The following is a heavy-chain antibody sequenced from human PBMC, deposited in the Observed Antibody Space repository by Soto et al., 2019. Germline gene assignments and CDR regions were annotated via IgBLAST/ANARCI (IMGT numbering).Heavy chain of an antibody. CDR2: ISGSGGST. V-gene: IGHV3-23*01. Sequence: EVQLLESGGGLVQPGGSLRLSCAASGFTFSSYAMSWVRQAPGKGLEWVSAISGSGGSTYYADSVKGRFTISRDNSKNTLYLLLNSLRAEDTAVYYCANHPTNFYHPMDVWGQGTTVTVSS. J-gene: IGHJ6*02. CDR1: GFTFSSYA. D-gene: IGHD2-2*01. CDR3: ANHPTNFYHPMDV.